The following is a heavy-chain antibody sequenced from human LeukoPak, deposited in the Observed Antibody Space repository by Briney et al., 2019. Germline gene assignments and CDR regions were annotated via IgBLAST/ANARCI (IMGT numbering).Heavy chain of an antibody. CDR2: MYTSGDT. Sequence: SETLSLTCSVSGDSISNYWWNWIRQPAGKELEWIGRMYTSGDTNYNPSLKSRVTISVDTSKNQFSLNLSSVTAADTAVYYCARGGGYSGYDFGYWGQGTLVTVSS. D-gene: IGHD5-12*01. CDR1: GDSISNYW. V-gene: IGHV4-4*07. CDR3: ARGGGYSGYDFGY. J-gene: IGHJ4*02.